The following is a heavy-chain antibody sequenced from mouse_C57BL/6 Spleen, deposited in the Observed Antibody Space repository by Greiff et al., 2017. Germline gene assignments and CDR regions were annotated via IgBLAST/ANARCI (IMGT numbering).Heavy chain of an antibody. CDR1: GFTFTDYY. V-gene: IGHV7-3*01. J-gene: IGHJ3*01. CDR3: ARYRCLYDYDWAWFAY. Sequence: EVMLVESGGGLVQPGGSLSLSCAASGFTFTDYYMSWVRQPPGKALEWLGFIRNKAHGYTTEYSASVKVRFTISSDNSQSILYLQMNALLAEDSATYYCARYRCLYDYDWAWFAYWGQGTLVTVSA. D-gene: IGHD2-4*01. CDR2: IRNKAHGYTT.